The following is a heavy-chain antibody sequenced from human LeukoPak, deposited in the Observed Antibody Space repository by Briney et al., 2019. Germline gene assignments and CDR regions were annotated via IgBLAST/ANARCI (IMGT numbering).Heavy chain of an antibody. V-gene: IGHV7-4-1*02. J-gene: IGHJ5*02. Sequence: GASVKVSCKASGYTFTSYAMNWVRQAPGQGLEWMGWINTNTGNPTYAQGFTGRFVFSLDTSVSTAYLQISSLKAEDTAVYYFARGPPEYYYDSSGYLNWFDPWGQGTLVTVSS. CDR3: ARGPPEYYYDSSGYLNWFDP. CDR1: GYTFTSYA. D-gene: IGHD3-22*01. CDR2: INTNTGNP.